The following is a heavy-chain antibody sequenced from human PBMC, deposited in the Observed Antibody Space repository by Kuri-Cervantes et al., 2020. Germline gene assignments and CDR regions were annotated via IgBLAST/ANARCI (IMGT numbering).Heavy chain of an antibody. CDR1: GFTFNIYA. V-gene: IGHV3-30-3*01. Sequence: GGSLRLSCAASGFTFNIYAMHWVRQAPGKGLEWVALISYDGSNKYYADSVKGRFTISRDNSKNTLYLQMNFLRAEDTAVYYCARDLEGNYYDSSGYYGPFDYWGQGTLVTVSS. J-gene: IGHJ4*02. CDR2: ISYDGSNK. D-gene: IGHD3-22*01. CDR3: ARDLEGNYYDSSGYYGPFDY.